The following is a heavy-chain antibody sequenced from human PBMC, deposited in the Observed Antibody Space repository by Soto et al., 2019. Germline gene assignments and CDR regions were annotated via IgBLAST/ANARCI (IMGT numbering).Heavy chain of an antibody. CDR3: ARTLGGSSSPS. J-gene: IGHJ5*02. Sequence: VQLVESGGGLVQPGGSLRLSCVASGFTFSSDWMHWVRQAPGKGLVWVSRINSDGSNTNYADSVKGRFTISRDNAKNTLYLQMNSLRAEDTAMYYCARTLGGSSSPSWGQGTLVTVSS. CDR2: INSDGSNT. CDR1: GFTFSSDW. V-gene: IGHV3-74*01. D-gene: IGHD6-13*01.